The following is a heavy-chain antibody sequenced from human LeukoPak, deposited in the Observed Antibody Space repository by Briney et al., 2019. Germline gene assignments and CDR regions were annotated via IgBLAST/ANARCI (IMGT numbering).Heavy chain of an antibody. CDR2: IDWDNDK. CDR3: VRTRPVSGWFDP. J-gene: IGHJ5*02. CDR1: GFSLRTSGMC. Sequence: ESGPTLVNPTQTLTLTCTFSGFSLRTSGMCVSWIRQPPGKALEWLVRIDWDNDKYYTTSLKTRLTISKDTSKSQVVLTMTNMDPVDTATYYCVRTRPVSGWFDPWGQGTLVTVSS. D-gene: IGHD5/OR15-5a*01. V-gene: IGHV2-70*11.